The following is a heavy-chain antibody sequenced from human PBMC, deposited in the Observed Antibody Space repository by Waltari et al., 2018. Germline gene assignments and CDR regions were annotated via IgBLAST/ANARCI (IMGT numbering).Heavy chain of an antibody. CDR1: GYSISSNNW. CDR3: ARKVDSSGYFE. CDR2: MYYTGST. D-gene: IGHD3-22*01. J-gene: IGHJ4*02. V-gene: IGHV4-28*01. Sequence: QVQLQESGPGLVKPSDTLSLTCAVSGYSISSNNWGVWIRQPPGKGLEWIGYMYYTGSTSYNPSLQRRVTMSLDTSKNQFSLKLSSVTAVDTALYYCARKVDSSGYFEWGQGILVTVSS.